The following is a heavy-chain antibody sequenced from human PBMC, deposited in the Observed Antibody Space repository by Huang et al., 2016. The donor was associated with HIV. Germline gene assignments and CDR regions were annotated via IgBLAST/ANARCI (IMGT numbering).Heavy chain of an antibody. V-gene: IGHV1-69*01. CDR1: GGTFSSNA. CDR3: AREFYYDSTGYYFDY. D-gene: IGHD3-22*01. J-gene: IGHJ4*02. Sequence: QVQMVQSGAEVKKPGSSVKVSCKASGGTFSSNAITWVRQAPGQGLEWMGGIIPIFGTANYAQKFQGRVTITADESTSTADMQLSSLRSEDTAVYYCAREFYYDSTGYYFDYWGQGTLVTVSS. CDR2: IIPIFGTA.